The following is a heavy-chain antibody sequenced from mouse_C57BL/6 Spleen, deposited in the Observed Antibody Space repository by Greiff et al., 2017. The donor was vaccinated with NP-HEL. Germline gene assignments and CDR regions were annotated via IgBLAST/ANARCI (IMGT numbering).Heavy chain of an antibody. CDR3: ARIGTTVVEHY. CDR2: IHPNSGST. V-gene: IGHV1-64*01. Sequence: QVQLQQSGAELVKPGASVKLSCKASGYTFTSYWMHWVKQRPGQGLEWIGMIHPNSGSTNYNEKFKSKATLTVDKSSSTAYMQLSSLTSEDSAVYYCARIGTTVVEHYWGQGTTLTVSS. D-gene: IGHD1-1*01. CDR1: GYTFTSYW. J-gene: IGHJ2*01.